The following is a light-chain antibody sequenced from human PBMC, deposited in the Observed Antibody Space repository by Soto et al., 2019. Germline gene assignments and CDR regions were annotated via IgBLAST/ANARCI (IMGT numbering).Light chain of an antibody. CDR2: GAS. V-gene: IGKV3-20*01. CDR1: QSVSSSY. Sequence: VLTQSPGTLSLSPGERATLSCRASQSVSSSYLAWYQQKPGQAPRLLIYGASSRATGIPDRFSGSGSGTDFTLTISRLEPEDFAVHYCQQYGSSPVTFGQGTKVDIK. J-gene: IGKJ1*01. CDR3: QQYGSSPVT.